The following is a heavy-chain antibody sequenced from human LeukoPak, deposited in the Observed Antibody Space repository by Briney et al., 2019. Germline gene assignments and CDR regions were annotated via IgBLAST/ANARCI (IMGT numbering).Heavy chain of an antibody. J-gene: IGHJ4*02. CDR1: GFTFSTNW. CDR2: IKPDGSET. CDR3: ARDEYGSVFDY. Sequence: GGSLRLSCAASGFTFSTNWMSWFRQAPGKGLEWVAHIKPDGSETYYVDSVKGRFTISRDNAKNSLYLQMNSLRAEDTAVYYCARDEYGSVFDYWGQGTLVTVSS. V-gene: IGHV3-7*01. D-gene: IGHD4/OR15-4a*01.